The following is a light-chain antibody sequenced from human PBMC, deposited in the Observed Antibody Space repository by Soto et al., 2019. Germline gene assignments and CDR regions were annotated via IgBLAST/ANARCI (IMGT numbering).Light chain of an antibody. Sequence: QSALTQPASVSRSPGQSITISCTGTSSDVGGYNYVSWYQQHPGKAPKLMIYEVSNRPSGVSNRFSGSKSGNTASLTISGLLAEDDADYYCSSYTSSSTLWVFGGGTKLTVL. CDR1: SSDVGGYNY. V-gene: IGLV2-14*01. CDR2: EVS. CDR3: SSYTSSSTLWV. J-gene: IGLJ3*02.